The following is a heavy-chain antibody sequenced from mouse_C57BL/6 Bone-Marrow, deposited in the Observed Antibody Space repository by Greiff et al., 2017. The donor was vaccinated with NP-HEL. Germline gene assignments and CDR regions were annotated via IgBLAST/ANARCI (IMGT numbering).Heavy chain of an antibody. CDR2: IYPGDGDT. D-gene: IGHD1-1*01. CDR3: ARSGYGSSFPTDY. Sequence: QVQLKQSGAELVKPGASVKISCKASGYAFSSYWMNWVKQRPGKGLEWIGQIYPGDGDTTYNGKFKGKAKLTAAKSSSTAYMQLSSLTSEDSAVYFCARSGYGSSFPTDYWGQGTTLTVSS. V-gene: IGHV1-80*01. CDR1: GYAFSSYW. J-gene: IGHJ2*01.